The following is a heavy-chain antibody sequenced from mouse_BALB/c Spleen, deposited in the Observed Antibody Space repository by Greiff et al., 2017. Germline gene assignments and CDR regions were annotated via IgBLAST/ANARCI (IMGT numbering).Heavy chain of an antibody. CDR2: ISYDGSN. J-gene: IGHJ4*01. V-gene: IGHV3-6*02. D-gene: IGHD3-1*01. CDR1: GYSITSGYY. CDR3: ARAARATAMDY. Sequence: VQLKESGPGLVKPSQSLSLTCSVTGYSITSGYYWNWIRQFPGNKLEWMGYISYDGSNNYNPSLKNRISITRDTSKNQFFLKLNSVTTEDTATYYCARAARATAMDYWGQGTSVTVSS.